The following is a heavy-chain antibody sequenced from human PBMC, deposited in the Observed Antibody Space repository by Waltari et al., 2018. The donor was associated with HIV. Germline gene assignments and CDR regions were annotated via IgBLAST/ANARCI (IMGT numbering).Heavy chain of an antibody. Sequence: QVQLVQSGSELKKPGASVKVACKTSGYTFTDFSLNWVRQAPGQGLEWLGWLNTETGKPAYAQGFTGRVVISLDNSVSTTYLQISSLKAEDTAIYYCSRFNLKKGHLPSYWGQGTLVTVSS. D-gene: IGHD3-3*02. V-gene: IGHV7-4-1*02. CDR3: SRFNLKKGHLPSY. J-gene: IGHJ4*02. CDR1: GYTFTDFS. CDR2: LNTETGKP.